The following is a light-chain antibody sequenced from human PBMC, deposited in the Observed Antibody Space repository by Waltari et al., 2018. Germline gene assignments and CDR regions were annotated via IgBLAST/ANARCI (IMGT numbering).Light chain of an antibody. CDR2: DAS. V-gene: IGKV3-20*01. J-gene: IGKJ1*01. Sequence: IMLTQSPGTLSLSPGERATLSCRASQGVGRSLVWYQQKPGQAPRLLIYDASRRATGIPDRFSGSGFGTDFSLTISRLEPEDFAVYYCQKYESLPATFGQGTKVEIK. CDR3: QKYESLPAT. CDR1: QGVGRS.